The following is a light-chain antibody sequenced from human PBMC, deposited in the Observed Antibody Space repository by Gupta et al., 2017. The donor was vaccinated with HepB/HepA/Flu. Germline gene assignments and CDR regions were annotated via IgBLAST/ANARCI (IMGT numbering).Light chain of an antibody. Sequence: EIVFTQSPATLSLSPAERATLSCSASQSVSSYLAWYQQKPGQAPRILIYDAANRATGIPARFSGSGSGTNFTLTTSSREPEDFAVYYCQQRSNWPLPITFGGGTKVEIK. CDR3: QQRSNWPLPIT. CDR1: QSVSSY. V-gene: IGKV3-11*01. J-gene: IGKJ4*01. CDR2: DAA.